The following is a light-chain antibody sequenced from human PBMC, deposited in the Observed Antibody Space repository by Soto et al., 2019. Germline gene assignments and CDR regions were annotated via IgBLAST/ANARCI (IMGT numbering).Light chain of an antibody. CDR1: SSNIGRGYD. J-gene: IGLJ3*02. Sequence: QSVLTQPPSVSGAPGQRVTISCTGSSSNIGRGYDVHWYQQFPGSAPRLLLSGDSNRPSGVPDRFSGSRSGTSASLAITGLLAEDEADYYCQTFDSSLTISWVFGGGTKLNVL. CDR3: QTFDSSLTISWV. V-gene: IGLV1-40*01. CDR2: GDS.